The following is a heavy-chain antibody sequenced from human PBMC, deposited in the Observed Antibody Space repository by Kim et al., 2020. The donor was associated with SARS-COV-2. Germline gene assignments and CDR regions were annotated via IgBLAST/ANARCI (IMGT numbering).Heavy chain of an antibody. CDR1: GGSISSYY. CDR3: ARDVYYYDSSGQAWYFDL. Sequence: SETLSLTCTVSGGSISSYYWSWIRQPPGKGLEWIGYIYYSGSTNYNPSLKSRVTISVDTSKNQFSLKLSSVTAADTAVYYCARDVYYYDSSGQAWYFDLWGRDILVTVSS. J-gene: IGHJ2*01. V-gene: IGHV4-59*01. CDR2: IYYSGST. D-gene: IGHD3-22*01.